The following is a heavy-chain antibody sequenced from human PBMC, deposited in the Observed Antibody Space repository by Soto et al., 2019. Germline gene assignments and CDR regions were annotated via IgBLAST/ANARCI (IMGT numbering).Heavy chain of an antibody. CDR1: GFTFSSYG. Sequence: GGSLRLSCAASGFTFSSYGMHWVRQAPGKGLEWVAVIWYDGSNKYYADSVKGRFTISRDNSKNTLYLQMNSLRAEDTAVYYCARSGDSSPYWFDSWGQGSLVTVSS. D-gene: IGHD3-22*01. J-gene: IGHJ5*01. V-gene: IGHV3-33*01. CDR2: IWYDGSNK. CDR3: ARSGDSSPYWFDS.